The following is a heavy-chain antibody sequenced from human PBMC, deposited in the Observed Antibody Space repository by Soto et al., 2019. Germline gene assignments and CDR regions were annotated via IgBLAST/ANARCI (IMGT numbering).Heavy chain of an antibody. CDR1: GGSISSGDYY. D-gene: IGHD2-15*01. CDR3: ARDRCSGGSCYYTYYGMDV. V-gene: IGHV4-30-4*01. Sequence: SETLSLTCTVSGGSISSGDYYWSWMRQPPGKGLEWIGYIYYSGSTYYNPSLKSRVTISVDTSKNQFSLKLSSVTAADTAVYYCARDRCSGGSCYYTYYGMDVWGQGTTVTVSS. CDR2: IYYSGST. J-gene: IGHJ6*02.